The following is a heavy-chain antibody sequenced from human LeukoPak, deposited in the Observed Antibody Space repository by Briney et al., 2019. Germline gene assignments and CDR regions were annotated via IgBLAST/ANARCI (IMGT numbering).Heavy chain of an antibody. V-gene: IGHV3-21*01. D-gene: IGHD3-10*01. J-gene: IGHJ4*02. CDR2: ISSSSSSI. Sequence: PGGSLRLSCAASGFTFSGYSMNWVRQAPGKGLEWVSSISSSSSSIYYADSVKGRFTISRDNAKNSLYLQTNSLRAEDTAVYYCAREDYGSGSYYNPRGHFDYWGQGTLVTVSS. CDR3: AREDYGSGSYYNPRGHFDY. CDR1: GFTFSGYS.